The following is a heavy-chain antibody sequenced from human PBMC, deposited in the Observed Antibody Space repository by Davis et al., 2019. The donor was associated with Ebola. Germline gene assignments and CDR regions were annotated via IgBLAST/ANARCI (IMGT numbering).Heavy chain of an antibody. Sequence: SLKISCAASGFSFDDYAMHWVRQAPGKGLEWVSVIYDQSTAYADAVRGRFIISRDKSNNTLYLEMSSLRVDDTAVYYCATTQWLIEFDNWGQGTLVTVSS. V-gene: IGHV3-9*01. CDR1: GFSFDDYA. J-gene: IGHJ4*02. CDR3: ATTQWLIEFDN. D-gene: IGHD6-19*01. CDR2: IYDQST.